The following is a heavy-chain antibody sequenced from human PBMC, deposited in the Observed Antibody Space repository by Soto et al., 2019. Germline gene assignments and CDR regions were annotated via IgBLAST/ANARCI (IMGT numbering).Heavy chain of an antibody. V-gene: IGHV1-69*08. CDR1: GGTFSSYT. J-gene: IGHJ6*02. Sequence: QVQLVQSGAEVKKPGSSVKVSCKASGGTFSSYTISWVRQAPGQGLEWMGRIIPILGIANYAQKFQGRVTITADKSTSTAYMELSSLRSEDTAVYYCARDTLGYCSGGSCHTDYYYGMDVWGQGTTVTVSS. D-gene: IGHD2-15*01. CDR2: IIPILGIA. CDR3: ARDTLGYCSGGSCHTDYYYGMDV.